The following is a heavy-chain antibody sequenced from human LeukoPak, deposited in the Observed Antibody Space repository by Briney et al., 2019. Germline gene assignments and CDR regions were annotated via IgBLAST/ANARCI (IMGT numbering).Heavy chain of an antibody. D-gene: IGHD6-25*01. J-gene: IGHJ4*01. CDR2: ISYDGSNK. CDR1: GFTFSHYG. V-gene: IGHV3-30*03. CDR3: ATGSIMGARGFGDD. Sequence: GGSLRLSCAASGFTFSHYGVHWVRQAPGKGLEGVAVISYDGSNKYYADSVKGRFTISRDNSKNTVFLEMNSLRAEDTAVYYCATGSIMGARGFGDDRGPGTLVTASS.